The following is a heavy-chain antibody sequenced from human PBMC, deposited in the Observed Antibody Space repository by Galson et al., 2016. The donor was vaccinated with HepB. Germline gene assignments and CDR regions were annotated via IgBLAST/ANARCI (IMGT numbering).Heavy chain of an antibody. CDR3: ARDPGALTGTYQYFDL. CDR2: ITWNSGAT. D-gene: IGHD7-27*01. Sequence: LRLSCAASGFTFDDHAMHWVRRAPGRGLEWVARITWNSGATGYAASLSGRLTISRDNAKNPLYLHMSRLTAGDSAIYYCARDPGALTGTYQYFDLWGRGAPVTVSP. V-gene: IGHV3-9*01. CDR1: GFTFDDHA. J-gene: IGHJ2*01.